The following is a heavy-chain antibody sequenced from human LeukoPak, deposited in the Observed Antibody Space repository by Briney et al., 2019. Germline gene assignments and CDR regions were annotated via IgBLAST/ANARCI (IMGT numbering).Heavy chain of an antibody. D-gene: IGHD5-24*01. CDR1: GFTFSSYA. CDR2: ISGSGDST. V-gene: IGHV3-23*01. CDR3: AINNVEMVRGWGTFDH. Sequence: GGSLRLSCTASGFTFSSYAMSWVRQAPGKGLEWVSSISGSGDSTYYADSVKGRFTISRDNSKNTLSLQVNSLRAADTAVYYCAINNVEMVRGWGTFDHWGQGTPVTVSS. J-gene: IGHJ4*02.